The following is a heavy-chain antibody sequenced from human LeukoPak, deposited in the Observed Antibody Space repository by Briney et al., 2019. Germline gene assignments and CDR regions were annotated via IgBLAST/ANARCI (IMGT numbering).Heavy chain of an antibody. J-gene: IGHJ4*02. CDR1: GYTFTGYY. CDR2: INPNNGGT. Sequence: GASVKVSCKASGYTFTGYYIHWVRQAPGQGLEWMGWINPNNGGTNYAQKFQGRVTMTRDTSISTAYMELNRLTSDDTAGYYCARDKSTGYETFDYWGQGTPVTVSS. CDR3: ARDKSTGYETFDY. D-gene: IGHD5-12*01. V-gene: IGHV1-2*02.